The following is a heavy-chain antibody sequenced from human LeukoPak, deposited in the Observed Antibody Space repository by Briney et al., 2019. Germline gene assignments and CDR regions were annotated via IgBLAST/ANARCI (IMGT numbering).Heavy chain of an antibody. CDR3: ARVNRAVAAALDY. V-gene: IGHV4-61*05. CDR2: IYHSGST. J-gene: IGHJ4*02. D-gene: IGHD6-13*01. CDR1: GGSISSSSYY. Sequence: PSETLSLTCTVSGGSISSSSYYWGWIRQSPGKGLEWIGYIYHSGSTNYNPSLKSRVTISVDTSKNQFSLKLSSVTAADTAVYYCARVNRAVAAALDYWGQGTLVTVSS.